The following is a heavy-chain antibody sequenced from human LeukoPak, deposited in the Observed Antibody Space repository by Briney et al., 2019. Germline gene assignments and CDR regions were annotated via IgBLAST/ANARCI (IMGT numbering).Heavy chain of an antibody. D-gene: IGHD5-18*01. CDR1: GFTFSSYA. CDR3: AKQVDTAMVKGVGDYFDY. J-gene: IGHJ4*02. CDR2: ISVSGGST. V-gene: IGHV3-23*01. Sequence: GGSLRLSCAASGFTFSSYAMSWVRQAPGKGLEWVSAISVSGGSTYYADSVKGRSTISGDNSKNTLYLQMNSLRAEDTAVYYCAKQVDTAMVKGVGDYFDYWGQGSLVTVSS.